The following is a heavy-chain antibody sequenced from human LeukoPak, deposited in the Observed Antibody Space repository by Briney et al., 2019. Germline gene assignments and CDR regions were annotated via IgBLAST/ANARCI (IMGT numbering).Heavy chain of an antibody. Sequence: PGGSLRLSCAASGFTFSSYSMNWVRQAPGKGLEWVSYISSSSSYIYYADSVKGRFTISRDNAKNSLYLQMNSLRAEDMAVYYCARANYGSGSYYDVDYWGQGTLVTVSS. CDR1: GFTFSSYS. J-gene: IGHJ4*02. V-gene: IGHV3-21*05. D-gene: IGHD3-10*01. CDR3: ARANYGSGSYYDVDY. CDR2: ISSSSSYI.